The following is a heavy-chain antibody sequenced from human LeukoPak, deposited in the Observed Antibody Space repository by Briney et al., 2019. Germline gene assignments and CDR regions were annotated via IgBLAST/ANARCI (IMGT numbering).Heavy chain of an antibody. CDR2: IYSGGST. Sequence: GGSLRLSCAASGFTVSNDYMSWVRQAPGKGLEWVSVIYSGGSTYYADSVKGRFTISRDNSKNTLYLQMNSLRAEDTAVYYCAREVHDFWSGSFDYWGQGTLVTVSS. CDR3: AREVHDFWSGSFDY. V-gene: IGHV3-53*01. CDR1: GFTVSNDY. J-gene: IGHJ4*02. D-gene: IGHD3-3*01.